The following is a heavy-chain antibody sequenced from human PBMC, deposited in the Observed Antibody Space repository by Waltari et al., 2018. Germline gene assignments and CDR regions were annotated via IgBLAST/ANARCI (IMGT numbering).Heavy chain of an antibody. Sequence: QVQLLESGPGLVKPSETLSLTCTVSGDSITRSFWAWNRQPPGKGLEWIVYIYYTVNTNSNPSLKRRVTMSLDTSKNHFSLRLNSATAADTAVYYCARHVFLHSGYDSWGQGTLVTVSS. CDR3: ARHVFLHSGYDS. CDR1: GDSITRSF. V-gene: IGHV4-59*08. CDR2: IYYTVNT. J-gene: IGHJ4*02. D-gene: IGHD5-12*01.